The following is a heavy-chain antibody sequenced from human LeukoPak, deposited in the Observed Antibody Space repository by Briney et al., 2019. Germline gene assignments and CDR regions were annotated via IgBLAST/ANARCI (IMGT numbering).Heavy chain of an antibody. CDR3: ASSLRSSGWSNYFDH. CDR2: ISSSSSYT. Sequence: GGSLRLSCAASGFTFSDYYMSWIRHAPGKGLERVSYISSSSSYTNYADSLKGRFTISRDNAKNSLYLQMNSLRAEDTAVYYCASSLRSSGWSNYFDHWGQGTLVTVSS. V-gene: IGHV3-11*06. CDR1: GFTFSDYY. D-gene: IGHD6-19*01. J-gene: IGHJ4*02.